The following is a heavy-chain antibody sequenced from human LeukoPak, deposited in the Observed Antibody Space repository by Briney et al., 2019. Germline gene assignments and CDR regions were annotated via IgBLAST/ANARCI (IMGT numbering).Heavy chain of an antibody. Sequence: PSETLSLTCTVSGGSISSYYWSWIRQSPGKGLEWIGYIYYSGSTNYNPSLKSRVTISVDTSKNQFSLRLSSVTAADTAVYYCAREWWQNWFDPWGQGTLVTVSS. CDR2: IYYSGST. J-gene: IGHJ5*02. D-gene: IGHD2-15*01. V-gene: IGHV4-59*01. CDR3: AREWWQNWFDP. CDR1: GGSISSYY.